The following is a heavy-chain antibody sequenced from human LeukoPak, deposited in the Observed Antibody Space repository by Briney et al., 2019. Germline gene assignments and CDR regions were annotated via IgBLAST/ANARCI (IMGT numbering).Heavy chain of an antibody. CDR3: ARHLSGITGYTYGRGIDY. J-gene: IGHJ4*02. V-gene: IGHV3-7*01. CDR2: IKKDGSEK. D-gene: IGHD5-18*01. CDR1: GFTFSDYY. Sequence: PGGSLRLSCAASGFTFSDYYMSWIRQAPGKGLEWVANIKKDGSEKYYVDSVKGRFTISRDNAKKSLYLQMNSLRAEDTAVYYCARHLSGITGYTYGRGIDYWGQGTPLTVSS.